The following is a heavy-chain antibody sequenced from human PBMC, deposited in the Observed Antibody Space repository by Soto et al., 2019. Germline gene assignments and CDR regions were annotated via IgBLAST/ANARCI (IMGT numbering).Heavy chain of an antibody. J-gene: IGHJ6*02. CDR2: IIPIFGTA. CDR3: ARDDTNYLKDIVVVPAAKGMDV. V-gene: IGHV1-69*13. CDR1: GGTFSSYA. D-gene: IGHD2-2*01. Sequence: GASVKVSCKASGGTFSSYAISWVRQAPGQGLEGMGGIIPIFGTANYAQKFQGRVTITADESTSTAYMELSSLRSEDTAVYYCARDDTNYLKDIVVVPAAKGMDVWGQGTPVTVSS.